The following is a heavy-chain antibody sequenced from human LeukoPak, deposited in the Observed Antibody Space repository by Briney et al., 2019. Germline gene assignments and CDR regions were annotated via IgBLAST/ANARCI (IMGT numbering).Heavy chain of an antibody. CDR3: ARAPGYSYGQTYYFDY. V-gene: IGHV4-31*03. Sequence: SETLSLTCTVSGGPISRGGYYWSWIRQHPGRGLERNEYIYYSGSNYYNPSLKSRVTISVDTSKNQFSLKLSSVTAADTAVDYCARAPGYSYGQTYYFDYWGQGTLVTVSS. CDR1: GGPISRGGYY. CDR2: IYYSGSN. J-gene: IGHJ4*02. D-gene: IGHD5-18*01.